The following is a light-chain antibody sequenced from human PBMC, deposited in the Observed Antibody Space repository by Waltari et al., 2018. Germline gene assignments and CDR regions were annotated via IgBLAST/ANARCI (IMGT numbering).Light chain of an antibody. Sequence: EILLTQSQGTLSLSPGERATLSCRASQTVRTTYLAWYQQKPGQAPTLFNPDTSIRATGIPDRFSGSVSGTDVSLAISSLEPEDFAVYYCQQYDGSPLTFGGGTKVETK. CDR1: QTVRTTY. CDR2: DTS. J-gene: IGKJ4*01. CDR3: QQYDGSPLT. V-gene: IGKV3-20*01.